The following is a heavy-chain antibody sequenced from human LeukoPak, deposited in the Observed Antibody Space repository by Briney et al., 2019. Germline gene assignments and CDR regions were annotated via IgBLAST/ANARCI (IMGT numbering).Heavy chain of an antibody. CDR2: ISYDGSNK. CDR3: ARPPQAYCGGDCYSSHYYYYYMDV. Sequence: PGGSLRLSCAASGFTFSSYAMHWVRQAPGKGLEWVAVISYDGSNKYYADSVKGRFTISRDNSKNTLYLQMNSLRAEDTAVYYCARPPQAYCGGDCYSSHYYYYYMDVWGKGTTVTVSS. V-gene: IGHV3-30*04. J-gene: IGHJ6*03. D-gene: IGHD2-21*02. CDR1: GFTFSSYA.